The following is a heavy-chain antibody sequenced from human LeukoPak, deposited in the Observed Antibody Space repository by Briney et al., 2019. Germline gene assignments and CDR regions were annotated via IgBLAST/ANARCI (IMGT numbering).Heavy chain of an antibody. Sequence: SETLSLTYSVSGGSVTSGGFYWGWLCQPPGKGPEWIATIYYTGSTYYNPSLNSRVTVSIDTSKNQFSLRLTSVTATDTAVYHCARHSGSGSLSRPFDPWGQGNRFTVSS. V-gene: IGHV4-39*01. J-gene: IGHJ5*02. CDR3: ARHSGSGSLSRPFDP. CDR2: IYYTGST. D-gene: IGHD3-10*01. CDR1: GGSVTSGGFY.